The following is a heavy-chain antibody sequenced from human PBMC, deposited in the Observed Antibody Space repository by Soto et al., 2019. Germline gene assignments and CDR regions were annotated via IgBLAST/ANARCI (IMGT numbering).Heavy chain of an antibody. J-gene: IGHJ4*02. CDR3: ARAPSGSYPEFDY. CDR2: ITYAGSNQ. Sequence: QVQLVESGGGVVQPGRSLRLSCAASGFIFSSYTMHWVRQAPGKGLEWVGVITYAGSNQYYADSVKGRFTISRDNSRNMLFRQMNSRRPDDTAVYYCARAPSGSYPEFDYWGQGSRVTVSS. D-gene: IGHD1-26*01. V-gene: IGHV3-30-3*01. CDR1: GFIFSSYT.